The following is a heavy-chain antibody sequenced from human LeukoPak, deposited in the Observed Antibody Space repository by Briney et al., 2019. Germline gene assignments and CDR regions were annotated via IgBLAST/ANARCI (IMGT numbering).Heavy chain of an antibody. J-gene: IGHJ3*02. V-gene: IGHV3-21*01. CDR3: ARESRDWNYRAFDI. CDR2: ISSSSSYI. CDR1: GFTFSSYS. Sequence: PGGSLRLSCAASGFTFSSYSMSWVRQAPGKGLEWVSSISSSSSYIYYADSVKGRFTISRDNAKNSLYLQMNSLRAEDTAVYYCARESRDWNYRAFDIWGQGTMVTVSS. D-gene: IGHD1-7*01.